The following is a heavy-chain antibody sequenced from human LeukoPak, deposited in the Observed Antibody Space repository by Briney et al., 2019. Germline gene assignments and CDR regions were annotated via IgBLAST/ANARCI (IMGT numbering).Heavy chain of an antibody. CDR1: GYTLTELS. V-gene: IGHV1-24*01. D-gene: IGHD2-15*01. CDR3: ATDSGSPAYYGMDV. CDR2: FDPEDGET. Sequence: APVKVSCKVSGYTLTELSMHWVRQAPGKGLEWMGGFDPEDGETIYAQKFQGRVTMTEDTYTDTAYMELSSLRSEDTAVYYCATDSGSPAYYGMDVWGQGTTVTVSS. J-gene: IGHJ6*02.